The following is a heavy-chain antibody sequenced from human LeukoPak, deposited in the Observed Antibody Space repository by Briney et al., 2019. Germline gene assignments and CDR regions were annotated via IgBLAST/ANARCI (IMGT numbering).Heavy chain of an antibody. D-gene: IGHD2-15*01. Sequence: SQTLSLTCSVSGGSISSGDYYWSWIRQHPGKGLEWIGYIYYSGNTYYNPSLKSRPTMSVDTSKNQFSLELSSVTAADTAVYYCARARDCSGGSCYQFNWFDPWGQGTLVTVSS. CDR3: ARARDCSGGSCYQFNWFDP. CDR1: GGSISSGDYY. CDR2: IYYSGNT. V-gene: IGHV4-31*03. J-gene: IGHJ5*02.